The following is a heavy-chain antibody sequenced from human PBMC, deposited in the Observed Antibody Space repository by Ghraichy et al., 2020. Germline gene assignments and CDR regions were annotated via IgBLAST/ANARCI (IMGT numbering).Heavy chain of an antibody. CDR3: AKDRSSRWYAFNPAGFDY. D-gene: IGHD6-19*01. CDR1: GFTFSRNA. V-gene: IGHV3-23*01. Sequence: GESLNISCAASGFTFSRNAMSWVRQAPGKRLEWVSAISGSGGSTYYADSVTGRFTISSDISKNTLYLQMNSLRAEDTAVYYCAKDRSSRWYAFNPAGFDYWGQGTLVTVSS. CDR2: ISGSGGST. J-gene: IGHJ4*02.